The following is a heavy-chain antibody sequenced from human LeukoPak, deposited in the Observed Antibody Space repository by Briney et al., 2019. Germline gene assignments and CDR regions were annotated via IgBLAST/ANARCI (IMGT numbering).Heavy chain of an antibody. D-gene: IGHD3-10*01. CDR1: GFTFSSYA. CDR2: ISSNGGST. CDR3: ARSQLLCFGELKYYFDY. V-gene: IGHV3-64*01. Sequence: VGSLRLSCAASGFTFSSYAMHWVRQAPGKGLEYVSAISSNGGSTYYANSVEGRFTISRDNSKNTLYLQMGSLRGEDMAVYYCARSQLLCFGELKYYFDYWGQGTLVTVSS. J-gene: IGHJ4*02.